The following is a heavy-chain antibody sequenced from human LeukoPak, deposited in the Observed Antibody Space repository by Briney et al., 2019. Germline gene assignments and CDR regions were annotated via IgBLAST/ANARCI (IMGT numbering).Heavy chain of an antibody. CDR3: AKGGPPFFDY. CDR1: GFTFSNYA. Sequence: GRSLRLSCVASGFTFSNYAMTWVRQAPGKGLEWVSTISGSGGTTNYADSVKGRFTISRDSSKSTLYLQMNSLRAEDTAVYFCAKGGPPFFDYWGQGSLVTVSS. V-gene: IGHV3-23*01. J-gene: IGHJ4*02. CDR2: ISGSGGTT.